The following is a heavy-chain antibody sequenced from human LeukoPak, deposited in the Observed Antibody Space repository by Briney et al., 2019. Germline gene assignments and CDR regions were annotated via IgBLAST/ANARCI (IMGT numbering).Heavy chain of an antibody. V-gene: IGHV4-34*01. D-gene: IGHD3-3*01. CDR1: DGSFSGYY. CDR3: ARGSRISMFGVTHMRGTFDI. J-gene: IGHJ3*02. CDR2: INHSGST. Sequence: SETLSLTCAVYDGSFSGYYWSCIRQRPGKGREWIGEINHSGSTNYNPSLKSRVTILVDTSENQFSLKLTSMSAADTAVYYCARGSRISMFGVTHMRGTFDIWGQGTMVTVSS.